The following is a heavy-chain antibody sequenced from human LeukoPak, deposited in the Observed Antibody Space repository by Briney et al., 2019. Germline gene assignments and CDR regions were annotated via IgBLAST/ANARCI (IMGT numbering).Heavy chain of an antibody. J-gene: IGHJ6*03. V-gene: IGHV4-34*01. CDR1: GGSFSGYY. CDR3: ARWYYDFWSGYYRLGYYYMDV. D-gene: IGHD3-3*01. CDR2: INHSGST. Sequence: SETLSLTCAVYGGSFSGYYWSWIRQPPGKGLEWIREINHSGSTNYNPSLRSRVTISVDTSKNQFSLKLSSVTAADTAVYYCARWYYDFWSGYYRLGYYYMDVWGKRTTVTVSS.